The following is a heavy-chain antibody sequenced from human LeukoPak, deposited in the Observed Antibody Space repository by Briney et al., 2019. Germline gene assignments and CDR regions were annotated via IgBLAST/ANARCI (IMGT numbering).Heavy chain of an antibody. CDR2: IWYDGSNK. CDR3: ARSAGRYDILTGSDY. V-gene: IGHV3-33*01. Sequence: GGSLRFSCAASGFTFSSYGRHWVRQAPGKGLEWVAVIWYDGSNKYYADSVKGRFTISRDNSKNTLYLQMNSLRAEDTAVYYCARSAGRYDILTGSDYWGQGTLVTVSS. J-gene: IGHJ4*02. CDR1: GFTFSSYG. D-gene: IGHD3-9*01.